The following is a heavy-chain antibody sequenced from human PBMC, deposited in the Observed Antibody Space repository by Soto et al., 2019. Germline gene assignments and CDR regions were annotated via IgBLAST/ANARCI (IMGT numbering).Heavy chain of an antibody. J-gene: IGHJ6*02. CDR3: ARDEGAVSAYYYYYYGMDV. Sequence: ASVKVSCKASGYTFTSYYMHWVRQAPGQGLEWMGIINPSGGSTSYAQKFQGRVTMTRDTSTSTVYMELSSLRSEDTAVYYCARDEGAVSAYYYYYYGMDVWGQGTTVTVSS. V-gene: IGHV1-46*01. CDR2: INPSGGST. CDR1: GYTFTSYY. D-gene: IGHD3-16*01.